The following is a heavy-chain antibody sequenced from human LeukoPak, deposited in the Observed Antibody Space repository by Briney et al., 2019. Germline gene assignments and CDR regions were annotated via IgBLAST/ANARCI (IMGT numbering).Heavy chain of an antibody. CDR3: ARDSRYYDSSGPGGAFDI. CDR2: ISYDGSNK. CDR1: GFTFSSYA. V-gene: IGHV3-30-3*01. D-gene: IGHD3-22*01. J-gene: IGHJ3*02. Sequence: PGGSLRLSCAASGFTFSSYAMHWVRQAPGKGLEWVAVISYDGSNKYYADSVKGRFTISRDNSKNTLYLQMNSLRAEDTAVYYCARDSRYYDSSGPGGAFDIWGQGTMVTVSS.